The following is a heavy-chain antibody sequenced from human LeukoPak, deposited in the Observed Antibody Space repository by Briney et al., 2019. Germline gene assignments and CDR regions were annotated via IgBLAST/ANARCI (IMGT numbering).Heavy chain of an antibody. J-gene: IGHJ4*02. CDR1: GGSISGNFF. CDR2: ISPSGTP. CDR3: ARVGPMVRAVFDF. V-gene: IGHV4-30-4*01. D-gene: IGHD3-10*01. Sequence: PSETLSLTCTVSGGSISGNFFWSWLRQPPGKGLEWIGYISPSGTPYYNPSLKSRLDVSIDTSKSQFSLNLNSVTAADTAVYYCARVGPMVRAVFDFWGRGTLVAVSS.